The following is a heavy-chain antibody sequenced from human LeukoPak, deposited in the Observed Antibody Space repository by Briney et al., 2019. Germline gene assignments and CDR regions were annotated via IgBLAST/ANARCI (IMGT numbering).Heavy chain of an antibody. CDR2: ISGSGGST. D-gene: IGHD3-16*01. V-gene: IGHV3-23*01. Sequence: GRSLRLSCAASGFTFSSYAMSWVRQAPGKGLEWVSAISGSGGSTYYADSVKGRFTISRDNSKNTLYLQMNSLRAEDTAVYYCAKVRGGIELYFDYWGQGTLVTVSS. CDR3: AKVRGGIELYFDY. J-gene: IGHJ4*02. CDR1: GFTFSSYA.